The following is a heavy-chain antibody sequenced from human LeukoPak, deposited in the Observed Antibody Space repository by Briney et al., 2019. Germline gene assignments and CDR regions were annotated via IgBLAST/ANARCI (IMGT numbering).Heavy chain of an antibody. D-gene: IGHD3-10*02. V-gene: IGHV3-48*03. J-gene: IGHJ6*03. CDR1: GFTFSSYE. CDR2: ISSSGSTI. Sequence: GGSLSLSCAASGFTFSSYEMNWDSQAPGKGLDWVSYISSSGSTIYYGDSVKGRLTISTDNGEKSLYLQMTCLRAAHTAVYYCSELVITMIGPVWRKRTTVTI. CDR3: SELVITMIGPV.